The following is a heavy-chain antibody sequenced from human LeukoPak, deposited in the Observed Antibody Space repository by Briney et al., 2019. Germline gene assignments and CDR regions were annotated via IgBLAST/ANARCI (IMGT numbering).Heavy chain of an antibody. CDR2: ISWNGGSV. CDR3: AKEGTYYYDSSDSTRFDY. Sequence: GRSLRLSCAASGFTFDDYAMHWVRQAPGKGLEWVSGISWNGGSVDYADSVKGRFTISRDNAKSSLYLQMNSLRSDDTAFYYCAKEGTYYYDSSDSTRFDYWGQGTLVTVSS. V-gene: IGHV3-9*01. D-gene: IGHD3-22*01. CDR1: GFTFDDYA. J-gene: IGHJ4*02.